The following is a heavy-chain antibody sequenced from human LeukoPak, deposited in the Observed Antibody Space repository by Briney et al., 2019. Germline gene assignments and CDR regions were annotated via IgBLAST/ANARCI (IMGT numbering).Heavy chain of an antibody. J-gene: IGHJ5*02. CDR1: GFTFSSYS. CDR3: ARGTRNWFDP. CDR2: ISDSSFYI. V-gene: IGHV3-21*01. Sequence: GGSLRLSCAASGFTFSSYSMSWVRQAPGKGLEWVSSISDSSFYIYYADSVEGRFTISRDNAKNSLYLQMNSLRAEDTAVYYCARGTRNWFDPWGQGTLVTVSS.